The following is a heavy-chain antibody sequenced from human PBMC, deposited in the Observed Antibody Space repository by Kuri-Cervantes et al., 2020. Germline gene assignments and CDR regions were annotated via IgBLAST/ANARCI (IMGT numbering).Heavy chain of an antibody. J-gene: IGHJ5*02. CDR3: ARGSGSYYNVWFDP. Sequence: GSLRLSCAVYGGSFSGYYWSWIRQPPGKGLEWIGEINHSRSTNYNPSLKSRVTISVDTSKNQYSLKLSSVTAADTAVYYCARGSGSYYNVWFDPWGQGTLVTVSS. CDR1: GGSFSGYY. CDR2: INHSRST. V-gene: IGHV4-34*01. D-gene: IGHD3-10*01.